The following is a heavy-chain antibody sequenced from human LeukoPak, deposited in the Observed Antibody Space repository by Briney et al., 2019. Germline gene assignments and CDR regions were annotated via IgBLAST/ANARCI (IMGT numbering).Heavy chain of an antibody. CDR1: GYKFTDDY. J-gene: IGHJ4*02. V-gene: IGHV1-2*02. Sequence: ASVKVSCKASGYKFTDDYMHWVRHAPGQGLEFMGWINPDSGFTNYAQKFKGRATMTRDTSISTAYLEVRSLTSDDTAVYYCAPTAEAYTSWWKVWGQGTLVTVSS. D-gene: IGHD3-16*01. CDR2: INPDSGFT. CDR3: APTAEAYTSWWKV.